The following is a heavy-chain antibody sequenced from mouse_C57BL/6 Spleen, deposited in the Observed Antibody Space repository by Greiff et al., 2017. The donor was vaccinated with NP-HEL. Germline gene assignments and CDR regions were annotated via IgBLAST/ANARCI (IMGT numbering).Heavy chain of an antibody. CDR1: GYTFTSYT. J-gene: IGHJ2*01. D-gene: IGHD1-1*01. CDR3: ARCPITTVVANFDY. Sequence: VQGVESGAELARPGASVKMSCKASGYTFTSYTMHWVKQRPGQGLEWIGYINPSSGYTKYNQKFKDKATLTADKSSSTAYMQLSSLTSEDSAVYYCARCPITTVVANFDYWGQGTTLTVSS. V-gene: IGHV1-4*01. CDR2: INPSSGYT.